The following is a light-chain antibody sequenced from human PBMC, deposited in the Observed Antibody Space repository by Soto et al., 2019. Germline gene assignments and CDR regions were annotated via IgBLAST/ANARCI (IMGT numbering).Light chain of an antibody. J-gene: IGLJ3*02. V-gene: IGLV1-40*01. CDR2: GNS. CDR3: QSYDNNVSGWV. Sequence: QSVLTQPPSVSGAPGQRVTISCTGSSSNIGAGYDVHWYQQRPGTAPKLLISGNSNRPSGVPDRFSGSTSGTSASLAITGLQAEDEADYYCQSYDNNVSGWVFGGGTKVTVL. CDR1: SSNIGAGYD.